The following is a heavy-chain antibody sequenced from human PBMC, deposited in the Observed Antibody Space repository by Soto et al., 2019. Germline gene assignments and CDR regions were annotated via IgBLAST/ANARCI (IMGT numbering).Heavy chain of an antibody. CDR1: GYSFTIYW. J-gene: IGHJ6*02. CDR3: ARHGPRVYYDNSDYYYYGMYX. D-gene: IGHD3-22*01. Sequence: GEALKISWKGSGYSFTIYWIGWVRQMPGKGLELMGIIYPGDSDTRNSPSFQGQVTISADKSISTAYLQWSSLKASDTAMYYCARHGPRVYYDNSDYYYYGMYXWGQGTTFTVS. CDR2: IYPGDSDT. V-gene: IGHV5-51*01.